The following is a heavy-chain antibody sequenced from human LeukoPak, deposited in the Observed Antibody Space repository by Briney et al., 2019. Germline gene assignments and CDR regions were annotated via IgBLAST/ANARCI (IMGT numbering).Heavy chain of an antibody. V-gene: IGHV3-21*01. CDR2: ISSGSSAI. J-gene: IGHJ4*02. CDR3: ARGHTAVTRHFDF. CDR1: GFTLSSYS. Sequence: GGSLRLSCAASGFTLSSYSMTWVRQAPGKGLEWVSIISSGSSAIFSADALKGRFTISRDDAKNLLYLDMNSLRAEDTAVYYCARGHTAVTRHFDFWGQGTLVTVSS. D-gene: IGHD4-17*01.